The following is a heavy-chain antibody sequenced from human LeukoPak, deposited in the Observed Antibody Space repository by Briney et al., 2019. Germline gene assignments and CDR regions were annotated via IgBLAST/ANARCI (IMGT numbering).Heavy chain of an antibody. CDR3: AIAKISGTYYTDALDL. D-gene: IGHD3-10*01. Sequence: GASVKVSCKASGYTFTSYGISWVRQAPGQGLEWMGWISTYNGNTNYAQKLQGRVTMTTDTSTSTAYMELRSLRSDDTAVYYCAIAKISGTYYTDALDLWGQGTVVTVSS. CDR2: ISTYNGNT. CDR1: GYTFTSYG. J-gene: IGHJ3*01. V-gene: IGHV1-18*01.